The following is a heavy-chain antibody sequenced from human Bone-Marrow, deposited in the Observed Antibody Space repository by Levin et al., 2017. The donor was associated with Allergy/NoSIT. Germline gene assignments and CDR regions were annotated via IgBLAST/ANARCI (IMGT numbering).Heavy chain of an antibody. CDR2: IYHSGST. J-gene: IGHJ3*02. Sequence: SETLSLTCAVSGGSISSSNWWSWVRQPPGKGLEWIGEIYHSGSTNYNPSLKSRVTISVDKSKNQFSLKLSSVTAADTAVYYCARGGVELWFGELSSPGFDIWGQGTMVTVSS. CDR1: GGSISSSNW. D-gene: IGHD3-10*01. V-gene: IGHV4-4*02. CDR3: ARGGVELWFGELSSPGFDI.